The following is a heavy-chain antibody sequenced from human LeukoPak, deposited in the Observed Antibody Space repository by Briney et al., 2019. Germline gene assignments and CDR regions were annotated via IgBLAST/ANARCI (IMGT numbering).Heavy chain of an antibody. D-gene: IGHD4-17*01. CDR1: GFTFSGYA. CDR2: ISSSGGTT. V-gene: IGHV3-23*01. CDR3: AKDIDYGDYVVS. Sequence: GGSLRLSCAASGFTFSGYAMSWVRQAPGKGLEWVSAISSSGGTTYYADSVKGRFTISRDNSKNTLYLQMNSLRAEDTAVYYCAKDIDYGDYVVSWGQETLVTVSS. J-gene: IGHJ4*02.